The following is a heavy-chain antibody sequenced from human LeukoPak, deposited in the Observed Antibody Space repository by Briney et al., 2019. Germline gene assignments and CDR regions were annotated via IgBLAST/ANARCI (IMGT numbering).Heavy chain of an antibody. Sequence: PGGSLRLSCAASGFTVSLNYMSWVRQAPGKGLEWVSVIYSGGNTYYADSVKGRFTISRDNSKNTLYLQMNSLRAEDTAVYYCAGVWGYGSGYFDYWGQGTLVTVSS. CDR2: IYSGGNT. CDR3: AGVWGYGSGYFDY. J-gene: IGHJ4*02. V-gene: IGHV3-53*01. CDR1: GFTVSLNY. D-gene: IGHD3-10*01.